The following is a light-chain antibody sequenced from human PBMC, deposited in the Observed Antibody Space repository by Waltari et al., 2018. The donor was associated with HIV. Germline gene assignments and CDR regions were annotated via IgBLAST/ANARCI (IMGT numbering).Light chain of an antibody. CDR3: QQRSSWPLT. CDR2: YAS. CDR1: QTVKTY. V-gene: IGKV3-11*01. Sequence: VLTQSPGTRPLFPGERAPLSCRASQTVKTYLAWYQQKPGQAPRLLIYYASNRATGIPARFSGSGSGTDFTLTISSLVPEDFAIYYCQQRSSWPLTFGGGTKVEI. J-gene: IGKJ4*01.